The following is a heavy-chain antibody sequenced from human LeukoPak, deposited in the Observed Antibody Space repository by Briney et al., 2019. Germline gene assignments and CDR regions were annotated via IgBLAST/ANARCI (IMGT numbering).Heavy chain of an antibody. CDR3: VRDGEYSHGIDFDY. Sequence: GGSLRLSCAASGFTFSSYSMNWVRQAPGKGLEWVSYISSSSSTIYYADSVKGRFTISRDNAKNSLYLQMNSLRAEDTAIYYCVRDGEYSHGIDFDYWGQGTLVTVSP. D-gene: IGHD5-18*01. V-gene: IGHV3-48*01. CDR1: GFTFSSYS. J-gene: IGHJ4*02. CDR2: ISSSSSTI.